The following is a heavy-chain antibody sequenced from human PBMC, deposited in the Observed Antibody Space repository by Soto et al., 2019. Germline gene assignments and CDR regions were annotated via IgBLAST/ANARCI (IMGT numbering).Heavy chain of an antibody. V-gene: IGHV3-23*01. CDR1: GFTFSSYW. CDR3: AKDRRYFGPWSH. J-gene: IGHJ4*02. D-gene: IGHD3-3*01. Sequence: PGGSLRLSCVASGFTFSSYWMHWVRQAPGKGLEWVSAISGSGGSTYYADSVKGRFTISRDNSKNTLYLQMNSLRAEDTAVYYCAKDRRYFGPWSHWGQGTLVTVSS. CDR2: ISGSGGST.